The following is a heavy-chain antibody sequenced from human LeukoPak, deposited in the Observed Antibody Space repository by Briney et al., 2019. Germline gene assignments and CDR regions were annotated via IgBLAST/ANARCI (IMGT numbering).Heavy chain of an antibody. CDR2: IYTSGST. CDR1: GGSISSGSYY. V-gene: IGHV4-61*02. D-gene: IGHD6-13*01. CDR3: ARGRNGYSSSWYVNY. J-gene: IGHJ4*02. Sequence: SQTLSLTCTVSGGSISSGSYYWSWIRQPAGKGLEWIGRIYTSGSTDYNPFLKSRVTISVDTSKNQFSLKLSSVTAADTAVYYCARGRNGYSSSWYVNYWGQGTLVTVSS.